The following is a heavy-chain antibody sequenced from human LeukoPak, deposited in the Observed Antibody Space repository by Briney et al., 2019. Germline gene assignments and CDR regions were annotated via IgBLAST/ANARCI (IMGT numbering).Heavy chain of an antibody. Sequence: QPGGSLRLSCAASGFTFSSYSMNWVRQAPGKGLEWVSSISSSSSYIYYADSVKGRFTISRDNAKNSLYLQMNSLRAKDTAVYYCASIAAADTGVSFDYWGQGTLVTVSS. V-gene: IGHV3-21*01. CDR2: ISSSSSYI. J-gene: IGHJ4*02. D-gene: IGHD6-13*01. CDR1: GFTFSSYS. CDR3: ASIAAADTGVSFDY.